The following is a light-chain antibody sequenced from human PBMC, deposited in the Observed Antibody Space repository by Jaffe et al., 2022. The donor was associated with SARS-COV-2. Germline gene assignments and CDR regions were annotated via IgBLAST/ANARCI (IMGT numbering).Light chain of an antibody. J-gene: IGKJ2*01. CDR1: QSVSSD. CDR3: QQRSNWPYT. Sequence: EIVLTQSPATLSLSPGERATLSCRASQSVSSDLAWYQQKPGQAPRLLMYDASKRATGIPARFSGSGSGTDFTLTISSLEPEDFAVYYCQQRSNWPYTFGQGTKLEIK. V-gene: IGKV3-11*01. CDR2: DAS.